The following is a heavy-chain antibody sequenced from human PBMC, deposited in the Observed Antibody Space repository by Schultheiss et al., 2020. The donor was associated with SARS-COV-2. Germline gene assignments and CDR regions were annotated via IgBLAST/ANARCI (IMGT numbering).Heavy chain of an antibody. V-gene: IGHV3-13*04. J-gene: IGHJ6*03. Sequence: GESLKISCAASGFTFSSYDMHWVRQATGKGLEWVSAIGTAGDTYYQGSMKGRFTISRENAKNSLYLQMNSLRAGDTAVYYCARDRGYCSSTSCYTGYYYYMDVWGKGTTVTVSS. CDR3: ARDRGYCSSTSCYTGYYYYMDV. D-gene: IGHD2-2*02. CDR2: IGTAGDT. CDR1: GFTFSSYD.